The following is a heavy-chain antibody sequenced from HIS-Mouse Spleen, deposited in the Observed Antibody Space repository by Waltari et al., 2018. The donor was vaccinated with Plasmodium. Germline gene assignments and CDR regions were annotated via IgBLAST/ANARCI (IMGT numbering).Heavy chain of an antibody. Sequence: QVQLVQSGAEVKKPGASVKVSCKASGYTFTGYYMHWVRQAPGQGLEWMGRINPTGADTSDGQKFKGRFTRTRDTSISTAYMKLSRLRSDDTAVYYCARVLGYKAAAGTFVEYFQHWGQGTLVTVSS. D-gene: IGHD6-13*01. CDR1: GYTFTGYY. CDR3: ARVLGYKAAAGTFVEYFQH. J-gene: IGHJ1*01. CDR2: INPTGADT. V-gene: IGHV1-2*02.